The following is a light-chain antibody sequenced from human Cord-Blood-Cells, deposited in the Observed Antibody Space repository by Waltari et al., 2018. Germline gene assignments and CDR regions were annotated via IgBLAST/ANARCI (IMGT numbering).Light chain of an antibody. CDR3: SSYTSSSTLVV. J-gene: IGLJ2*01. CDR1: SRHARGYNY. Sequence: HSALTQPASVSGPPGPSIPIPCTGTSRHARGYNYGPWYQQHPGKASKLMIYDVRKRPSGVSNRFSGSKSGNTASLTISGLQAEDEADYYCSSYTSSSTLVVFGGGTKLTVL. V-gene: IGLV2-14*01. CDR2: DVR.